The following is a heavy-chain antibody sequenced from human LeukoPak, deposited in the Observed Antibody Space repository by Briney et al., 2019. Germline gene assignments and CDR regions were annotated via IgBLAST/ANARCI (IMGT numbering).Heavy chain of an antibody. J-gene: IGHJ5*02. CDR3: ASQLQLWLNHWFDP. CDR1: GGSISSSNW. D-gene: IGHD5-18*01. Sequence: SETLSLTCAVSGGSISSSNWWSWVRPPPGKGLEWIGEIYHSGSTNYNPSLKSRVTISVDKSKNQFSLKLSSVTAADTAVYYCASQLQLWLNHWFDPWGQGTLVTVSS. V-gene: IGHV4-4*02. CDR2: IYHSGST.